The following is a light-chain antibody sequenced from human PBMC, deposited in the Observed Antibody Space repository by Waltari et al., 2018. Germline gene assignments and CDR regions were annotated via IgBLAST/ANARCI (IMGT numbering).Light chain of an antibody. CDR1: HSITTY. CDR3: QQTNTVPLT. V-gene: IGKV1-39*01. CDR2: AAS. Sequence: DIQMTQSPSSLSASVGDRVTITCRASHSITTYLNWYQQKPGKAPNLLIYAASSLQSGVPSRFSGSGSGTEFTLTISSLRPEDFATYYCQQTNTVPLTFGGGTKVEFK. J-gene: IGKJ4*01.